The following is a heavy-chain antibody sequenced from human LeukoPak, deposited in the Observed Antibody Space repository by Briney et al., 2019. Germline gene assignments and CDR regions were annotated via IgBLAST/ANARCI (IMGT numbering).Heavy chain of an antibody. Sequence: SETLSRTCTVSGGSVNAVSYYWVWIRQPPGKGLEWIGNIDLTGNTSYNPSLRSRVFMSVDTSKNQFSLQVTSVTVADTAVYYCARDLPESRGSHLAVGTFDIWGKGTTVTVSS. D-gene: IGHD2-15*01. CDR2: IDLTGNT. J-gene: IGHJ6*04. CDR3: ARDLPESRGSHLAVGTFDI. CDR1: GGSVNAVSYY. V-gene: IGHV4-39*07.